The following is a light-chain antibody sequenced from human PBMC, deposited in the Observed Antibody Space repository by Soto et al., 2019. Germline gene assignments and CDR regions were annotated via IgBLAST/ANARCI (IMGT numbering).Light chain of an antibody. CDR3: QHYGSSPPEFT. V-gene: IGKV3-20*01. Sequence: EIVLTQSPGTLSLSPGERATLSCRASQSVSSSFLAWYQQRPGQAPRLLIFGASYRATGIQDRFSDSGSETDFTLTISRLEPEDFAVYYCQHYGSSPPEFTFGPGTKVDSK. CDR1: QSVSSSF. J-gene: IGKJ3*01. CDR2: GAS.